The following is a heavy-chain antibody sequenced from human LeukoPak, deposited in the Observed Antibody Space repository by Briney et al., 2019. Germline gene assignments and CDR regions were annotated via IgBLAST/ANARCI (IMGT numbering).Heavy chain of an antibody. Sequence: PSETLSLTCTVSGGSISSSSYYWGWIRQPPGKGLEWIGSIYYSGSTYYNPSLKSRVTISVDTSKNQFSLKLSSVTAADTAVYYCARDQVITFGGVIAQNVYYGMDVWGQGTTVTVSS. V-gene: IGHV4-39*07. D-gene: IGHD3-16*02. CDR1: GGSISSSSYY. J-gene: IGHJ6*02. CDR3: ARDQVITFGGVIAQNVYYGMDV. CDR2: IYYSGST.